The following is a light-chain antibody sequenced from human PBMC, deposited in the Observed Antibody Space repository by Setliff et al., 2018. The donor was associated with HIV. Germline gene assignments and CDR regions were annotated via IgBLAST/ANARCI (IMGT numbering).Light chain of an antibody. J-gene: IGLJ3*02. CDR3: CSYAGSDTWV. CDR1: SSDVGGYMS. CDR2: DVT. Sequence: QSALTQPDSVSGSPGQSITISCTGISSDVGGYMSVSWYQQYPGEVPKLMIYDVTKRPPGISNRFSGSKSGSTASLTISGLQAEDEADYYCCSYAGSDTWVFGGGTKVTVL. V-gene: IGLV2-23*02.